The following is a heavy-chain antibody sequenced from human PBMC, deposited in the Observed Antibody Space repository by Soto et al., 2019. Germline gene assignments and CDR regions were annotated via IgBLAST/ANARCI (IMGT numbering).Heavy chain of an antibody. CDR1: A. CDR2: ISPGGYNT. Sequence: ASTFAGWSPGKGLERVSAISPGGYNTDYADSVKGRFTISRDNSKNTLYLQMNSMSAEDTAVYYCEKDHTVSRGYDYYYGMDVRGQ. J-gene: IGHJ6*02. CDR3: EKDHTVSRGYDYYYGMDV. V-gene: IGHV3-23*01. D-gene: IGHD4-17*01.